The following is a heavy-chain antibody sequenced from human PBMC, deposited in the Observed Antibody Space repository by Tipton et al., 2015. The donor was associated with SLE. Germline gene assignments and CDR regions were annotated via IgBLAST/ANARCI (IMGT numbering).Heavy chain of an antibody. CDR3: AQAHLWGSYRYASDI. D-gene: IGHD3-16*02. J-gene: IGHJ3*02. CDR1: GASITSSDW. CDR2: IHHRGST. Sequence: TLSLTCAVSGASITSSDWWSWVRQPPGKGLEYIGEIHHRGSTNYKSSLRGRVTISVDKSKNQSSLKLTSVTAADTAVYYCAQAHLWGSYRYASDIWGQGTMVTVSS. V-gene: IGHV4-4*02.